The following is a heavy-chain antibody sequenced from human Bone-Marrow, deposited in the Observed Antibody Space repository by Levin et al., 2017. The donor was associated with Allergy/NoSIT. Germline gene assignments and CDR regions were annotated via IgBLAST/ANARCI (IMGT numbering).Heavy chain of an antibody. V-gene: IGHV4-30-4*01. CDR3: ARIEVEMALSFDS. D-gene: IGHD5-24*01. Sequence: SETLSLTCTVSGGSMRSGDYYWSWIRQPPGKGLEWIGYIYNSGSTYNNPSLKSRVTMSVDTSKNQFSLKFTSVTAADTAVYYCARIEVEMALSFDSWGQGTLVTVSS. CDR1: GGSMRSGDYY. J-gene: IGHJ4*02. CDR2: IYNSGST.